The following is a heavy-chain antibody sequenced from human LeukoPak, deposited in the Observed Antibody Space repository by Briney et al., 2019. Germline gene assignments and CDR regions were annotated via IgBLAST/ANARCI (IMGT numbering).Heavy chain of an antibody. CDR2: IYTSGSP. CDR3: ARERIWQAEIAAAGPLYYYYYMDV. CDR1: GGSISSGSYY. Sequence: SETLSLTCTVSGGSISSGSYYWSWIRQPAGKGLEWIGRIYTSGSPNYNPSLKSRVTMSVDTSKNQFSLKLSSVTAADTAVYYCARERIWQAEIAAAGPLYYYYYMDVWGKGTTVTISS. J-gene: IGHJ6*03. D-gene: IGHD6-13*01. V-gene: IGHV4-61*02.